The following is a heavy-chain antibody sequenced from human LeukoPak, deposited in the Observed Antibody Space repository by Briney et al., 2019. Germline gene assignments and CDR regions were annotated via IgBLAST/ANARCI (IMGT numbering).Heavy chain of an antibody. J-gene: IGHJ4*02. CDR1: GYTFTGHY. Sequence: WASVKVSCKASGYTFTGHYMHWVRQAPGQGLEWMGWINPNSDGTNYAQNFQGRVTMTRDTSISTAYMELSRLRSDDTAVYYCASGYGDYSPDYWGQGTLVTVSS. D-gene: IGHD4-17*01. V-gene: IGHV1-2*02. CDR2: INPNSDGT. CDR3: ASGYGDYSPDY.